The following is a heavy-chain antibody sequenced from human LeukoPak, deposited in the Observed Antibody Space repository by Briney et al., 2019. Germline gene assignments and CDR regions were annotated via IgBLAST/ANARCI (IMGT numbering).Heavy chain of an antibody. D-gene: IGHD6-19*01. CDR3: AKAGVRDSSGWYYFDY. J-gene: IGHJ4*02. CDR2: ISWNSGSI. CDR1: GFTFDDCA. V-gene: IGHV3-9*03. Sequence: GGSLRLSCAASGFTFDDCAMHWVRQAPGKGLEWVSGISWNSGSIGYADSVKGRFTISRDNAKNSLYLQMNSLRAEDMALYYCAKAGVRDSSGWYYFDYWGQGTLVTVSS.